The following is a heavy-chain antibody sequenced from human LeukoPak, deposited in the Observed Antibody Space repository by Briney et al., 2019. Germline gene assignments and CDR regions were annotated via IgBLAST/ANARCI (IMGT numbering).Heavy chain of an antibody. D-gene: IGHD6-13*01. Sequence: PSETLFLTCTVSDGSISSYYWSWIRQPPGKGLEWIGYIYYSGTTNYNPSLKSRVTISVDTSKNQFSLKLSSVTAADTAVYYCARGVYIAAAQYGYWGQGTLVTVSS. CDR3: ARGVYIAAAQYGY. CDR2: IYYSGTT. V-gene: IGHV4-59*01. CDR1: DGSISSYY. J-gene: IGHJ4*02.